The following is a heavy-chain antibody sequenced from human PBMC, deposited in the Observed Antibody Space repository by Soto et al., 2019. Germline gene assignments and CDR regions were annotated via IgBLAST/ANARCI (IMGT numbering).Heavy chain of an antibody. D-gene: IGHD2-8*01. V-gene: IGHV4-59*01. CDR3: ARDLGVYFDY. CDR1: GGSISSYD. CDR2: IYYSGST. J-gene: IGHJ4*02. Sequence: PSETLSLTCTVSGGSISSYDWSWIRQPPGKGLEWIGYIYYSGSTNYNPSLKSRVTISVDTSKNQFFLKLSSVTAADTAVYYCARDLGVYFDYWGQGTLVTVSS.